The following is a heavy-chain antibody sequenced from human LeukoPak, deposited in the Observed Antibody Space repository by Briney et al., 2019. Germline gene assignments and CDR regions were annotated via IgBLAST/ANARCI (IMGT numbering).Heavy chain of an antibody. J-gene: IGHJ4*02. CDR2: ISSSGSTL. D-gene: IGHD5-24*01. V-gene: IGHV3-11*04. Sequence: PGGSLRLSCAASGFTVSSNYMSWVRQAPGKGLEWVSYISSSGSTLYYADSVKGRFTISRDNAKNSLYLQMNSLRAEDTAVYYCARETRWDFDYWGQGTLVTVSS. CDR1: GFTVSSNY. CDR3: ARETRWDFDY.